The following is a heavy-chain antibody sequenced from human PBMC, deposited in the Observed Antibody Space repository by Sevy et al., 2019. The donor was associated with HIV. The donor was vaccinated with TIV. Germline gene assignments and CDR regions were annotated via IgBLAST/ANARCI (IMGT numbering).Heavy chain of an antibody. CDR2: IYYSGST. V-gene: IGHV4-59*01. J-gene: IGHJ4*02. CDR1: GGSISSYY. D-gene: IGHD1-26*01. CDR3: ARVGSYFDY. Sequence: SETLSLTCTVSGGSISSYYCSWIRQPPGKGLEWIGYIYYSGSTNYNPSLKSRVTISVDTSKNQFSLKLSSVTAADTAVYYCARVGSYFDYWGQGTLVTVSS.